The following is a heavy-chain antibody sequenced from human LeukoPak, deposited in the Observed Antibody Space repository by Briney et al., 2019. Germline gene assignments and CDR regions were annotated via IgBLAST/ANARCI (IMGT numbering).Heavy chain of an antibody. CDR1: AGSISSYY. V-gene: IGHV4-59*08. D-gene: IGHD1-1*01. Sequence: SGTLSLTCTVSAGSISSYYWGWIRQPPGKGLEWIGSIYSSGNTNDNPSLKSRLTISVNTSKNQFSLKLTSVTAADTAMYYCARGGVVVQDAFDIWGQGTMVTVSS. CDR2: IYSSGNT. J-gene: IGHJ3*02. CDR3: ARGGVVVQDAFDI.